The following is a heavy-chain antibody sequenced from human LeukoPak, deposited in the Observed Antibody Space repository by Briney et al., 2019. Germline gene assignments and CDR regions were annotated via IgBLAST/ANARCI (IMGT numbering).Heavy chain of an antibody. CDR3: ARDGGTYYDILTGSDFDY. V-gene: IGHV1-46*01. J-gene: IGHJ4*02. CDR2: INPSGGST. D-gene: IGHD3-9*01. CDR1: GYTFTSYY. Sequence: ASVKVSCKASGYTFTSYYMHWVRQAPGQGLEWMGIINPSGGSTSYAQKFQGRVTMTRDTSTSTVYMELSSLRSEDTAVYYCARDGGTYYDILTGSDFDYWGQGTLVTVSS.